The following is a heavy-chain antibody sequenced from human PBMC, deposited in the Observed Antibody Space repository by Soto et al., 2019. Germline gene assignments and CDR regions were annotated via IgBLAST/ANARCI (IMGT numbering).Heavy chain of an antibody. CDR1: FTFSMYS. CDR3: TRDQGGSYDSWFDP. J-gene: IGHJ5*02. V-gene: IGHV3-21*01. Sequence: EVQVVESGGGLVQPGGSLRLSCSFTFSMYSMNWVRQAPRNGLEWVACISSGGSYIKYADSVKGRFTISRDNAKNSVSLHMNSLRVDDTAVYVCTRDQGGSYDSWFDPWGQGTLVTDSS. D-gene: IGHD1-26*01. CDR2: ISSGGSYI.